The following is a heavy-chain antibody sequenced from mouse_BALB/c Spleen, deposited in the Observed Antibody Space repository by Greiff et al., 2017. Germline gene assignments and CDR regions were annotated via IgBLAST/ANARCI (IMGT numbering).Heavy chain of an antibody. V-gene: IGHV5-6-4*01. J-gene: IGHJ1*01. CDR1: GFTFSSYT. CDR3: TRDTRRGYFDV. CDR2: ISSGGSYT. Sequence: EVQVVESGGGLVKPGGSLKLSCAASGFTFSSYTMSWVRQTPEKRLEWVATISSGGSYTYYPDSVKGRFTISRDNAKNTLYLQMSSLKSEDTAMYYCTRDTRRGYFDVWGAGTTVTVSS.